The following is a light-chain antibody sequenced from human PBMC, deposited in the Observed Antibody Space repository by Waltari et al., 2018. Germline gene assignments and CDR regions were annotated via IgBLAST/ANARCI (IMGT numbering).Light chain of an antibody. CDR1: QSVSSN. Sequence: EIVMTQSPATLSVSPGEGATLSCRASQSVSSNLAWYQHKPGQAPRLLIYGASTRATGIPARFSGSGSGTDFTLTISSLQSEDFAVYFCQQFYSTPPTFGQGTKLEIK. CDR3: QQFYSTPPT. V-gene: IGKV3-15*01. CDR2: GAS. J-gene: IGKJ1*01.